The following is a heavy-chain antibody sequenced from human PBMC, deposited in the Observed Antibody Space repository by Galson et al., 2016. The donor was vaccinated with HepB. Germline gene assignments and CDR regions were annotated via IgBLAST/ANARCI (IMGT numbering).Heavy chain of an antibody. CDR1: GFTFNSYA. CDR2: LIGSGGST. D-gene: IGHD6-6*01. Sequence: SLRLSCAASGFTFNSYAMNWVRQAPGKGLEWVSGLIGSGGSTYYADSVGGRFTFSRDNSENTLYLQMNSLRAEDTAVYYCAKADRPYYYYGMDVWGQGTTVTVSS. J-gene: IGHJ6*02. CDR3: AKADRPYYYYGMDV. V-gene: IGHV3-23*01.